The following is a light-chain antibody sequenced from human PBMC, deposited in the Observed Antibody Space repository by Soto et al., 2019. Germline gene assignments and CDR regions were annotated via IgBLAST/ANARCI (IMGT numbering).Light chain of an antibody. CDR2: EVT. Sequence: QSALTQPPSASGSPGQSVTISCTGTSSDVGGYNYVSWYQQHPGKAPKVMIYEVTKRPSGVPDRFSGSKSGNTASLTVSGLQAEDEADYYCCSYAGSNTFVFGTGTKLTVL. J-gene: IGLJ1*01. CDR1: SSDVGGYNY. V-gene: IGLV2-8*01. CDR3: CSYAGSNTFV.